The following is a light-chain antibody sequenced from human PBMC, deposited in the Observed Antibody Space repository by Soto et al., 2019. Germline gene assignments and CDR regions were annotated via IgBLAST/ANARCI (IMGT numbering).Light chain of an antibody. CDR3: QQYSKWPIT. CDR2: GIS. J-gene: IGKJ5*01. CDR1: HSVSSY. V-gene: IGKV3-15*01. Sequence: EIVLTQSPATLSLSPGDRATLCCRASHSVSSYLAWYQQKPGQPPRLLIYGISTRATGIPARFSGSGSGTEFSLTISSLQSEDFAVYYCQQYSKWPITFGQGTRLEIK.